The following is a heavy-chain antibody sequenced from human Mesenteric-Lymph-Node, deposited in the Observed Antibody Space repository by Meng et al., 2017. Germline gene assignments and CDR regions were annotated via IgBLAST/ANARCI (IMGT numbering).Heavy chain of an antibody. CDR3: ARVYGSVDY. V-gene: IGHV1-8*03. CDR1: GYIFTNYD. J-gene: IGHJ4*02. CDR2: INPNSGNA. D-gene: IGHD1-26*01. Sequence: QVQLVQSGAEVKKPGASVKVSCKASGYIFTNYDINWVRQATGQGLEWMGWINPNSGNAGYAQKFQGRLTISRSTSISTAYMELSSLRSEDTAVYYCARVYGSVDYWGQGTLVTVSS.